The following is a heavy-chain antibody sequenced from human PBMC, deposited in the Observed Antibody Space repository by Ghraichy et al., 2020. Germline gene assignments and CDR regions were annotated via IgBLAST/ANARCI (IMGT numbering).Heavy chain of an antibody. D-gene: IGHD6-19*01. J-gene: IGHJ3*02. CDR3: ARDSFVIAVAGPRPAQRVVFDI. CDR1: GGSISSSNW. V-gene: IGHV4-4*02. Sequence: SETLSLTCAVSGGSISSSNWWSWVRQPPGNGLELFGEIYHSGSTNYNPSLKGRVTISVDKSKNQFSLKLSSVTAADTAVYYCARDSFVIAVAGPRPAQRVVFDIWGQGTMVTVSS. CDR2: IYHSGST.